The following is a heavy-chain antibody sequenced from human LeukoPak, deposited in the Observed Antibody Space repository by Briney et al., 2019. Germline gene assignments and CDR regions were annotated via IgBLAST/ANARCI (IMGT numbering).Heavy chain of an antibody. CDR1: GYTFTSYG. CDR3: ARNTYYYDSSGQVDY. CDR2: ISAYNGNT. V-gene: IGHV1-18*01. D-gene: IGHD3-22*01. J-gene: IGHJ4*02. Sequence: ASVTVSCKASGYTFTSYGISWVRQAPGQGLEWMGWISAYNGNTNYAQKLQGRVTMTTDTSTSTAYMELRSLRSDDTAVYYCARNTYYYDSSGQVDYWGQGTLVTVSS.